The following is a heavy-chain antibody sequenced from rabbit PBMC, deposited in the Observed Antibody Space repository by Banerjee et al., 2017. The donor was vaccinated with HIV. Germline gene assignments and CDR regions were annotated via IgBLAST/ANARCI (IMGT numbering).Heavy chain of an antibody. CDR2: IYSSNGDK. D-gene: IGHD7-1*01. CDR3: ARDRDGDAGYGSLAL. CDR1: GFSFSSNA. J-gene: IGHJ4*01. Sequence: LVQPEGSLTLTCTASGFSFSSNAMCWVRQAPGKGLELIACIYSSNGDKWYASWVNGRFTISRSTSLNTVDLKMTSLTVADTATYFCARDRDGDAGYGSLALWGPATLVTVS. V-gene: IGHV1S47*01.